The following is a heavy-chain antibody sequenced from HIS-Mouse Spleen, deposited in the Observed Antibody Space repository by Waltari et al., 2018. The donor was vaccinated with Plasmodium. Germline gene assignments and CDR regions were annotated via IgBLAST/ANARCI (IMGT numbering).Heavy chain of an antibody. CDR3: ARSIAATVTFYFDY. J-gene: IGHJ4*02. CDR1: RGPISSGGHY. CDR2: IYYSGST. Sequence: QVQLQESGPGLVKPSQTLSLTCTVSRGPISSGGHYWSWIRQHPGKGLEWIGYIYYSGSTYYNPSLKSRVTISVDTSKNQFSLKLSSVTAADTAVYYCARSIAATVTFYFDYWGQGTLVTVSS. V-gene: IGHV4-31*03. D-gene: IGHD6-13*01.